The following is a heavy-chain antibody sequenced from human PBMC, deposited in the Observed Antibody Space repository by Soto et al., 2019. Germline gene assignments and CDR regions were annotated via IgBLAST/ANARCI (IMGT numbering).Heavy chain of an antibody. Sequence: PGGSLRLSCAASGFTFSSYSMNWVRQTPGKGLEWVSSISSSSTYTYYADSVKGRFTISRDDAKNSLYLRMNSLRAEDTAVYYCARGIAVAGIGRYYYYGMDVWGQGTTVTVSS. CDR2: ISSSSTYT. D-gene: IGHD6-19*01. CDR3: ARGIAVAGIGRYYYYGMDV. V-gene: IGHV3-21*01. CDR1: GFTFSSYS. J-gene: IGHJ6*02.